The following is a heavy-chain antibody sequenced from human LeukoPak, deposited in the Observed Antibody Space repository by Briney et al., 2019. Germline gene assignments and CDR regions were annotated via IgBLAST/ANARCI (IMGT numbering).Heavy chain of an antibody. CDR2: IYHSGST. Sequence: PSETLSLTCAVSGYSISSGYYWGWIRQPPGKGLEWIGSIYHSGSTYYNPSLKSRVTISVDTSKNQFSLKLSSVTAADTAVYYCARGLRVRRFLERLYRDWGQGTLVTVSS. V-gene: IGHV4-38-2*01. D-gene: IGHD3-3*01. CDR1: GYSISSGYY. CDR3: ARGLRVRRFLERLYRD. J-gene: IGHJ4*02.